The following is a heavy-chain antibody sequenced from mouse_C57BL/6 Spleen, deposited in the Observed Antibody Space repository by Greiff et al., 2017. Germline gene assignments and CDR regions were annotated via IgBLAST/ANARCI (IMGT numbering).Heavy chain of an antibody. J-gene: IGHJ3*01. CDR2: INPSDSYT. CDR1: GYTFTSYW. D-gene: IGHD1-1*02. Sequence: VQLQQPGAELVMPGASVKLSCKASGYTFTSYWMHWVQQRPGQGLEWIGEINPSDSYTTYNQKFKGKSTLTVDKCSSTAYMQLSSLTSEDSAVYYCARVDGSGFAYWGQGTLVTVSA. V-gene: IGHV1-69*01. CDR3: ARVDGSGFAY.